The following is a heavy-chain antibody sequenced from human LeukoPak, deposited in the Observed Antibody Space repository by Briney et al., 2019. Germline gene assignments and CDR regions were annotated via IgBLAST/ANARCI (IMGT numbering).Heavy chain of an antibody. V-gene: IGHV4-59*08. D-gene: IGHD3-16*01. CDR2: IYYSGSN. CDR1: GGSISSYY. Sequence: SETLSLTCTVSGGSISSYYWSWIRHPPGKGLEWIGYIYYSGSNNYNPSLKSRVTISVDTSKNQFSLKLSSVNAADTAVYYCARGGITSLLNWFDPWGQGILVTVSS. J-gene: IGHJ5*02. CDR3: ARGGITSLLNWFDP.